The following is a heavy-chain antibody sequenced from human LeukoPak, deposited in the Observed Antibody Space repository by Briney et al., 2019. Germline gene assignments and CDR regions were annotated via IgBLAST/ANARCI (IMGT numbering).Heavy chain of an antibody. V-gene: IGHV1-69*05. J-gene: IGHJ4*02. CDR2: IISIFGTA. CDR3: ARDHKDSSSWYDYFDY. Sequence: SVKVSCKASGGTFSSYAISWARQAPGQGLEWMGGIISIFGTANYAQKFQGRVTITTDESTSTAYMELSSLRSEDTAVYYCARDHKDSSSWYDYFDYWGQGTLVTVSS. D-gene: IGHD6-13*01. CDR1: GGTFSSYA.